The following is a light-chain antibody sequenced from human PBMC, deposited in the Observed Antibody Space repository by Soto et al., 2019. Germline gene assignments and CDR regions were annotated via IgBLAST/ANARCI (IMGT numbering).Light chain of an antibody. J-gene: IGKJ1*01. V-gene: IGKV3-11*01. CDR1: QSVSSY. Sequence: EIVLTQSPATLSLSPGERATLSCRASQSVSSYLAWYQQKPGQAPRLLIYDASNRATGIPARFSGSGSGTDFTLTISSLEREDFAVYYCQQRSNWHTWTFGQGTKVEIK. CDR3: QQRSNWHTWT. CDR2: DAS.